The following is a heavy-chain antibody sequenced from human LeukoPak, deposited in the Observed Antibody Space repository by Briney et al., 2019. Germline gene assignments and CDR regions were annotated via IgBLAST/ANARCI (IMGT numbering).Heavy chain of an antibody. Sequence: PGGSLRLSCAASGFTFDDYAMHWVRQAPGKGLEWVSLISGNGGKTYSADSVKGRFTISRDNRKNSLYLQMNSLRTEDTALYYCAEEGSGGGLDLDYWGQGTLVTVSS. J-gene: IGHJ4*02. V-gene: IGHV3-43*02. D-gene: IGHD3-3*01. CDR2: ISGNGGKT. CDR1: GFTFDDYA. CDR3: AEEGSGGGLDLDY.